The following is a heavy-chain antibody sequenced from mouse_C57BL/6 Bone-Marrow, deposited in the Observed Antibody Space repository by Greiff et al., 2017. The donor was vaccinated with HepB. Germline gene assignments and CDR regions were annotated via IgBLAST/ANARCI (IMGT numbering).Heavy chain of an antibody. D-gene: IGHD1-1*01. Sequence: VQLQQSEPGLVAPSQSLSITCTVSGFSLTSYAISWVRQPPGKGLEWLGVIWTGGGTNYNSALKSRLSISKDNSKSQVFLKMNSLQTDDTARYYCARNGGYYGSSYGWFAYWGQGTLVTVSA. CDR1: GFSLTSYA. CDR3: ARNGGYYGSSYGWFAY. J-gene: IGHJ3*01. CDR2: IWTGGGT. V-gene: IGHV2-9-1*01.